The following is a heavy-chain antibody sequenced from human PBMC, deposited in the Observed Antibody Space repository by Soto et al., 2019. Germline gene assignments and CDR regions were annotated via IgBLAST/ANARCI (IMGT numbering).Heavy chain of an antibody. CDR2: INADTGYT. CDR3: SRVRAPTVLINHFDY. D-gene: IGHD4-4*01. J-gene: IGHJ4*02. CDR1: GYIFNNYV. V-gene: IGHV1-3*01. Sequence: ASVTVSCKPSGYIFNNYVLHWVRQAPGQGLEWVGWINADTGYTKYSEKFQDRVTITRDTSATTVYMVLYRLRSEDTAIYYCSRVRAPTVLINHFDYWGQGILVTVSS.